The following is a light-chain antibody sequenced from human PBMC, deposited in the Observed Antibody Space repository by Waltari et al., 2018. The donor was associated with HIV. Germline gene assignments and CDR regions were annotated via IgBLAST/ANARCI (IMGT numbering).Light chain of an antibody. V-gene: IGLV2-23*02. CDR3: CSYAHSGTWV. CDR1: RSDFGGYNL. Sequence: QSALTQPASVSGSPGQSITISCTGTRSDFGGYNLVSWFQQHPGKAPKLMIFEVTKRPSGVSSRFSGSKSDNTASLTISGLQAEDEADYYCCSYAHSGTWVFGGGTKLTVL. J-gene: IGLJ3*02. CDR2: EVT.